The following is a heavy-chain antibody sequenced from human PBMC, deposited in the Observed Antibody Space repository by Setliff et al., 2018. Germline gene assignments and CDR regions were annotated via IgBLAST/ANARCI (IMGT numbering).Heavy chain of an antibody. D-gene: IGHD6-25*01. CDR2: INGDGSSA. Sequence: GGSLRLSCVVSGPMFSRYWIHWVRQSPGKGLVWVARINGDGSSACYADSVEGRFTISRDNAKNTVYLQMNSLGVDDTAVYYCARDWGAAGSTNAFDIWGQGTMVTVSS. CDR1: GPMFSRYW. V-gene: IGHV3-74*01. CDR3: ARDWGAAGSTNAFDI. J-gene: IGHJ3*02.